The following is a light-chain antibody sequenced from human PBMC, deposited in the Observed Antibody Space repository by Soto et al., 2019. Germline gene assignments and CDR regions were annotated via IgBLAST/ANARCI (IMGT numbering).Light chain of an antibody. CDR1: SSDVGSYNL. CDR3: SSYAGSRTYV. Sequence: QSVLTQPASVSGSPGQSITISCTGTSSDVGSYNLVSWYQHHPGKAPKLMIYEGSKRLSGVSDRFSGSKSGNTASLTISGIQAEDETDYYCSSYAGSRTYVSGTGTKLTVL. V-gene: IGLV2-23*01. J-gene: IGLJ1*01. CDR2: EGS.